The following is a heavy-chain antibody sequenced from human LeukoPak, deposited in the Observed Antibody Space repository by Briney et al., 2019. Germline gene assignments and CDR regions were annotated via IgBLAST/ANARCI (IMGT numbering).Heavy chain of an antibody. CDR2: IYYSGST. V-gene: IGHV4-39*07. CDR1: GGSISSSSYY. J-gene: IGHJ3*02. D-gene: IGHD3-22*01. Sequence: SETLSLTCTVSGGSISSSSYYWGWIRQPPGKGLEWIGSIYYSGSTYHNPSLKSRVTISVDTSKNQFSLKLSSVTAADTAVYYCARDSSGYYDAFDIWGQGTMVTVSS. CDR3: ARDSSGYYDAFDI.